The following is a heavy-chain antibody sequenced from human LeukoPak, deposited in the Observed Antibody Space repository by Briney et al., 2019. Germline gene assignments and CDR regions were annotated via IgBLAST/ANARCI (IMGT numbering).Heavy chain of an antibody. V-gene: IGHV3-15*01. J-gene: IGHJ4*02. D-gene: IGHD3-22*01. CDR3: TTEGDYYDSSGPLVY. Sequence: GGSLRLSCAASGFTFSNAWMSWVRQAPGKGLEWVGRIKSKTDDGTTDYAAPVKGRFTISRDDSKNTLYLQMNSLKTEDTAVYYCTTEGDYYDSSGPLVYWGQGTLVTVSS. CDR2: IKSKTDDGTT. CDR1: GFTFSNAW.